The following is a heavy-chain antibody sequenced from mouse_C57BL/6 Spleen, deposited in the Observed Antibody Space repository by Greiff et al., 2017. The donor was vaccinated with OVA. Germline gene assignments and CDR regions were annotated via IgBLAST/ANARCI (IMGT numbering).Heavy chain of an antibody. CDR1: GFSLTSYG. CDR2: VWGGGTT. CDR3: GRQLKKGEAMDY. J-gene: IGHJ4*01. Sequence: QVQLKESGPGLVAPSQSLSITCTVSGFSLTSYGVFCVRQPPGKGLEWLGVVWGGGTTNYDSALMSRRSICKDNSKSQGVLKMNSLQTDDTAMYYCGRQLKKGEAMDYWGQGTSVTVSS. V-gene: IGHV2-9*01.